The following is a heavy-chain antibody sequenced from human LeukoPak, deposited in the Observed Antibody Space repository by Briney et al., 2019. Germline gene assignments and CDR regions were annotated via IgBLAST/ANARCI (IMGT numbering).Heavy chain of an antibody. CDR1: GFTFSSYG. Sequence: PGGSLRLSWAASGFTFSSYGMHWVRQAPDKGLEWVAVISYDGSNKYYADSVKGRFTISRDNSKNTLYLQMNSLRAEDTAVYYCAKEVVAAAGTGWFDPWGQGTLVTVSS. CDR3: AKEVVAAAGTGWFDP. D-gene: IGHD6-13*01. V-gene: IGHV3-30*18. J-gene: IGHJ5*02. CDR2: ISYDGSNK.